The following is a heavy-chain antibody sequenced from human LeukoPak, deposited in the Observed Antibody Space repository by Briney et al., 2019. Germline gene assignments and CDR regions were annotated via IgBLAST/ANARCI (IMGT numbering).Heavy chain of an antibody. CDR3: ARQAYCGGDCYSVNWFDP. J-gene: IGHJ5*02. Sequence: GESLKISCKGSGYSFTSYWIGWVRQIPGKGLEWMGIIYPGDSDTRYSPSFQGQVTISADKSISTAYLQWSSLKASDTAMYYCARQAYCGGDCYSVNWFDPWGQGTLVTVSS. CDR2: IYPGDSDT. D-gene: IGHD2-21*02. V-gene: IGHV5-51*01. CDR1: GYSFTSYW.